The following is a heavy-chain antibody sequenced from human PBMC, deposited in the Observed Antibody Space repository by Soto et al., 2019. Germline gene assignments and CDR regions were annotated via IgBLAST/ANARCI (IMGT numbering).Heavy chain of an antibody. D-gene: IGHD3-9*01. CDR3: ARPPGYISDWYYFDL. V-gene: IGHV1-2*02. Sequence: ASVKVSCKASGYSFINYYTYWVRRAPGQGFEWMGRISPKSGVTDYAQKFQGRVSLTWDTSLNTAYMELSSLMSEDTAVYYCARPPGYISDWYYFDLWGQGTQVTVSS. CDR1: GYSFINYY. J-gene: IGHJ4*02. CDR2: ISPKSGVT.